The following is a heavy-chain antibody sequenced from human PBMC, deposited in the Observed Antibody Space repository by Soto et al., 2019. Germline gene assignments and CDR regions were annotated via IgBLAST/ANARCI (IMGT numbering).Heavy chain of an antibody. Sequence: PSETLSLTCAVYGGSFSGYYWSWIRQPPGKGLEWIGEINHSGSTNYNPSLKSRVTISVDTSKNQFSLKLSSVTAADTAVYYCAGTVVRYYYYYYGMDVWGQGTTVTVS. D-gene: IGHD3-10*01. J-gene: IGHJ6*02. V-gene: IGHV4-34*01. CDR2: INHSGST. CDR1: GGSFSGYY. CDR3: AGTVVRYYYYYYGMDV.